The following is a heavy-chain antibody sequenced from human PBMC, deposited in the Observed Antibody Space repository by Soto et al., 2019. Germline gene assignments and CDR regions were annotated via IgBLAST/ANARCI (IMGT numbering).Heavy chain of an antibody. Sequence: GGSLRLSCAASGFTFSSSWMSWVRQAPGKGLEWVANIDEEGSEKYYVDSVKGRFTISRDNAKNSLFLQVNSLRAEDTAVYYCATKPTAVAATVRDYWGQGTLVTVSS. J-gene: IGHJ4*02. V-gene: IGHV3-7*01. CDR3: ATKPTAVAATVRDY. CDR1: GFTFSSSW. CDR2: IDEEGSEK. D-gene: IGHD6-19*01.